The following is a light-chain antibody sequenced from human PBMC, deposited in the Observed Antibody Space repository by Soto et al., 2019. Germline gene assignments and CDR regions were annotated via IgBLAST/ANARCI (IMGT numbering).Light chain of an antibody. J-gene: IGKJ1*01. CDR1: QSVSSN. V-gene: IGKV3-15*01. CDR2: GAS. CDR3: QQYNNWPRT. Sequence: EIVMTQSPATLSVSPGERATLSCRASQSVSSNLAWYQQNPGQAPRLLIYGASTRATGIPARFSGSGSGTEFTLTISSLQSEEFAVYYCQQYNNWPRTFGQGTKVDIK.